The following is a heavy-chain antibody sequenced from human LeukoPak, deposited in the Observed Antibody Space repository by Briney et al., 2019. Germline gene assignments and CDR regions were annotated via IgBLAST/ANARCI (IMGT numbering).Heavy chain of an antibody. CDR2: INCNSGGT. J-gene: IGHJ4*02. Sequence: ASVKVSCKASGYTFTNYYMHWVRQAPGQGLEWMGWINCNSGGTNYAQKFQGRVTMTKDTSISTADMELSRLRSDDTAMYYCAREYSSGQNWGQGTLVTVSS. D-gene: IGHD6-19*01. CDR3: AREYSSGQN. V-gene: IGHV1-2*02. CDR1: GYTFTNYY.